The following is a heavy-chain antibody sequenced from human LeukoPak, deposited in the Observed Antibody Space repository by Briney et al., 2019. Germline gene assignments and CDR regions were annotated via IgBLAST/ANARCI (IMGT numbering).Heavy chain of an antibody. J-gene: IGHJ4*02. Sequence: PSETLSLTCTVSGGSIGSGSYYWSWIRQPAGKGLEWIGRIYTSGSTNYNPSLKSRVTISVDTSKNQFSPKLSSVTAADTAVYYCARTYICGGDCYSFDYWGQGTLVTVSS. V-gene: IGHV4-61*02. D-gene: IGHD2-21*02. CDR1: GGSIGSGSYY. CDR3: ARTYICGGDCYSFDY. CDR2: IYTSGST.